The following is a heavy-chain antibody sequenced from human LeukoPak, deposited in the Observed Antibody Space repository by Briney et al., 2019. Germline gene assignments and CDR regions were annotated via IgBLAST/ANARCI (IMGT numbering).Heavy chain of an antibody. CDR2: IKSKTDGETT. CDR3: TTDLGTYYHGSQRLIPIDY. J-gene: IGHJ4*02. V-gene: IGHV3-15*01. CDR1: GFTSTTAW. Sequence: GGSLRLSCADSGFTSTTAWMSWVRQAPGKGREWIGRIKSKTDGETTNYAEPVRGRFTISRDDSKSAVYLQMNSLKIEDTSVYYCTTDLGTYYHGSQRLIPIDYWGQGTLVTVSS. D-gene: IGHD3-10*01.